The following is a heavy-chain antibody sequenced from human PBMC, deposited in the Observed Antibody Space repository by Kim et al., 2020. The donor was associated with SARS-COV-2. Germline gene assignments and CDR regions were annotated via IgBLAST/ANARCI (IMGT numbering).Heavy chain of an antibody. J-gene: IGHJ4*02. D-gene: IGHD3-22*01. CDR2: IIPIFGTA. V-gene: IGHV1-69*13. CDR1: GGTFSSYA. Sequence: SVKVSCKASGGTFSSYAISWVRQAPGQGLEWMGGIIPIFGTANYAQKFQGRVTITADESTSTAYMELSSLRSEDTAVYYCARDLHYYDSSGELGYWGQGTLVTVSS. CDR3: ARDLHYYDSSGELGY.